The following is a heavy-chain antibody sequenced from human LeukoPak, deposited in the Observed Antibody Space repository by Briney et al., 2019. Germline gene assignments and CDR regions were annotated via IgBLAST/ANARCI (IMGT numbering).Heavy chain of an antibody. J-gene: IGHJ6*04. Sequence: PGGSLRLSCAASGFTVSSNYMSWVRQAPGKGLEWVSVIYSGGSTYYADSVKGRFTISRDNSKNTLYLQMNSLRAEDTAVYYCARDQRITMVRGVAPVYYYYGMDVWGKGTRSPSPQ. CDR1: GFTVSSNY. V-gene: IGHV3-53*01. CDR2: IYSGGST. CDR3: ARDQRITMVRGVAPVYYYYGMDV. D-gene: IGHD3-10*01.